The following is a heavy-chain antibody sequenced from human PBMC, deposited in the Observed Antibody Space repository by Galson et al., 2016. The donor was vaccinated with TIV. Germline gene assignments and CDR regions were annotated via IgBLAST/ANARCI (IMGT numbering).Heavy chain of an antibody. CDR2: IIPGFGTV. CDR3: ARTSHTPMGY. J-gene: IGHJ4*02. D-gene: IGHD5-18*01. CDR1: GGTFSSFA. V-gene: IGHV1-69*13. Sequence: SVKVSCKASGGTFSSFALNWVRQAPGQGLEWIGEIIPGFGTVRYAQKFQARVTIPADESATPSVMELSSLTSDDTAVYYCARTSHTPMGYWGQGTLVTVSS.